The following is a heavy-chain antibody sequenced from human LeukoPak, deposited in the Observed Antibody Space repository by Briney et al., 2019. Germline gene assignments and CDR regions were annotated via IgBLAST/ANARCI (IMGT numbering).Heavy chain of an antibody. CDR1: GGSISSYY. D-gene: IGHD4-23*01. J-gene: IGHJ4*02. CDR3: AREVVDGGNDY. CDR2: IYYSGST. V-gene: IGHV4-59*01. Sequence: SETLSLTCTVSGGSISSYYCSWIRQPPGKGLEWIGYIYYSGSTNYNPSLKSRVTISVDTSKNQFSLKLSSVTAADTAVYYCAREVVDGGNDYWGQGTLVTVSS.